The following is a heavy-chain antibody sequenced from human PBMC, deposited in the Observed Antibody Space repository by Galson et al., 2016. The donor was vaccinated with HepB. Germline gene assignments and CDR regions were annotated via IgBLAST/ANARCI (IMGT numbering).Heavy chain of an antibody. CDR3: TTKGGISWPPY. J-gene: IGHJ4*02. Sequence: SLRLSCAASGFPFTKAWMNWVRQAPGKGLEWVGQIKSRTDGGTTEYGAPVYGRFTISRDDSENTVYLQMNNLKSDDTAVYYCTTKGGISWPPYWGQGTLVIVSS. CDR2: IKSRTDGGTT. V-gene: IGHV3-15*07. CDR1: GFPFTKAW. D-gene: IGHD6-13*01.